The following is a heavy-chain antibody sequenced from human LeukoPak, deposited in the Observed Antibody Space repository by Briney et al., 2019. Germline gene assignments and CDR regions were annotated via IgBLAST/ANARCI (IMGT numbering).Heavy chain of an antibody. D-gene: IGHD3-16*01. CDR1: GGSISSYY. J-gene: IGHJ3*02. CDR3: ARDGGLISDYAFHI. CDR2: IYYSGSN. Sequence: SETLSLTCTVSGGSISSYYWHWIRQPPGKGLEWIGYIYYSGSNNYNASLKSRVTISVDTSKNQFSLRLSSVTAADTAVYYCARDGGLISDYAFHIWGQGTMVTVSS. V-gene: IGHV4-59*01.